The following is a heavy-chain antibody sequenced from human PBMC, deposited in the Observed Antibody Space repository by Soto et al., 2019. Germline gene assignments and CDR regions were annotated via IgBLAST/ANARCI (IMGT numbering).Heavy chain of an antibody. V-gene: IGHV3-9*01. D-gene: IGHD4-17*01. CDR2: ISWSSSNI. J-gene: IGHJ4*02. Sequence: GGSLRLSCAASGFTFDDYAMHWVRQVPGKGLEWVSGISWSSSNIAYADSVKGRFTISRDNAKNSLYLQMNSLRAEDTALYYCAKDAYGDLYYFDYWGQGTLVTVSS. CDR1: GFTFDDYA. CDR3: AKDAYGDLYYFDY.